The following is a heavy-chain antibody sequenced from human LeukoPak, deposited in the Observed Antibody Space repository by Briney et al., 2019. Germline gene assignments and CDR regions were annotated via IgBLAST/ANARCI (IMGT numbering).Heavy chain of an antibody. V-gene: IGHV4-34*01. CDR3: ARLETWTNSFDY. D-gene: IGHD3/OR15-3a*01. J-gene: IGHJ4*02. Sequence: PSETLSLTCAVYGGSFSGYYWSWIRQAPGKGLEWIGEMNHRGSTNYNPSLETRVTISVDTSKNQFSLKLSSVTAADTAVYYCARLETWTNSFDYWGQGTLVTVSS. CDR2: MNHRGST. CDR1: GGSFSGYY.